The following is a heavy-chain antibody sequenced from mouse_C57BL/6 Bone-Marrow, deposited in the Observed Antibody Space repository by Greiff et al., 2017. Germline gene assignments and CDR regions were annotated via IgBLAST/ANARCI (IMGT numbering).Heavy chain of an antibody. V-gene: IGHV1-61*01. Sequence: QVHVKQPGAELVRPGSSVKLSCKASGYTFTSYWMDWVKQRPGQGLEWIGNIYPSDSETHYNQKFKDKATLTVDKSSSTAYMQLSSLTSEDSAVYYCARAGRTWFAYWGQGTLVTVSA. CDR3: ARAGRTWFAY. D-gene: IGHD4-1*01. CDR2: IYPSDSET. CDR1: GYTFTSYW. J-gene: IGHJ3*01.